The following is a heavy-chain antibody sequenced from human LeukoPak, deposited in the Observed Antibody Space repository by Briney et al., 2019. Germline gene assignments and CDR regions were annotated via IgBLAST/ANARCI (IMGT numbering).Heavy chain of an antibody. J-gene: IGHJ3*02. CDR2: ISGSGGST. CDR1: GFTFSSYA. Sequence: PGGSLRLSCAASGFTFSSYAMSWVRQAPGKGLEWVSAISGSGGSTYYADSVRGRFTISRDNSKNTLYLQMNSLRAEDTALYHCARDGPSPYSSGYTNGAFDIWGQGTMVTVSS. V-gene: IGHV3-23*01. D-gene: IGHD3-22*01. CDR3: ARDGPSPYSSGYTNGAFDI.